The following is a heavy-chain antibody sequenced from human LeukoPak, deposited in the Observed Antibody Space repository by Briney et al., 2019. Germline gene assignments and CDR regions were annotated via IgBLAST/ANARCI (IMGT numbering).Heavy chain of an antibody. Sequence: GGPLRLSCAASGFTFSSHELYWVRQAPGKGLEWISYISSGSTTVKYAESVRGRFTISRDDARESLYLQLNNLRAEDTAIYYCGASRQYVGAFDIWGQGTLVTVSS. CDR1: GFTFSSHE. J-gene: IGHJ3*02. D-gene: IGHD3-16*01. CDR2: ISSGSTTV. CDR3: GASRQYVGAFDI. V-gene: IGHV3-48*03.